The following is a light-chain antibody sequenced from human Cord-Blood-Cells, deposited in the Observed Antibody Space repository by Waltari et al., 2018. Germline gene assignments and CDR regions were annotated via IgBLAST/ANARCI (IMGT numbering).Light chain of an antibody. J-gene: IGKJ2*02. V-gene: IGKV1-6*01. CDR1: QGIRND. Sequence: AIQMTQSPSSLSASVGDRFTITCRASQGIRNDLGWYRQKPGKAAKILIYAASSLQSGAPSRFSLSGSGTDFTLTISSMQPKDFAAYCCLQDYNYPCTFGHATKLEIK. CDR2: AAS. CDR3: LQDYNYPCT.